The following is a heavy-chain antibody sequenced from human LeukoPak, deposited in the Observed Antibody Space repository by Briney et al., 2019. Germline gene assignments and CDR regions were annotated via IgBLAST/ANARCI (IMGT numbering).Heavy chain of an antibody. J-gene: IGHJ4*02. D-gene: IGHD1-26*01. Sequence: GGSLRLSCAASGFTFSSYAMTWVRQPPGKGLEGVSSITGSAGSTYYADSVKGRFTISRDNSKNTLYLQMNSLRAEDTAVYYCAKRYSGSSGLYNFDYWGQGTLVTVSS. CDR2: ITGSAGST. CDR1: GFTFSSYA. V-gene: IGHV3-23*01. CDR3: AKRYSGSSGLYNFDY.